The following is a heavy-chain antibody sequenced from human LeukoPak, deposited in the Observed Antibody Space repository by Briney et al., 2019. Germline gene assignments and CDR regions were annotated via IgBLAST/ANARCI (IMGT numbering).Heavy chain of an antibody. CDR2: ISAYNGNT. CDR1: GYTFTSYA. D-gene: IGHD3-16*01. V-gene: IGHV1-18*01. CDR3: ARVAGELTQDDY. Sequence: ASGKVSCKASGYTFTSYAMHWVRQAPGQRLEWMGWISAYNGNTNYAQKLQGRVTMTTDTSTSTAYMELRSLRSDDTAVYYCARVAGELTQDDYWGQGTLVTVSS. J-gene: IGHJ4*02.